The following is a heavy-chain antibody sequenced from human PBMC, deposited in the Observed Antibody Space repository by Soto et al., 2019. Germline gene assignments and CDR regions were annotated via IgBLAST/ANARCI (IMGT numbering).Heavy chain of an antibody. CDR2: IIPICGTA. CDR3: ARPFQSWPGGWYFDL. J-gene: IGHJ2*01. V-gene: IGHV1-69*01. Sequence: QVQLVQSGAEVKKPGSSVKVSCKASGGTFSSYSINWVRQAPGQGLEWMGGIIPICGTANSAQKFQGRVTLTADESTSTAHMELNSLRNEDTAVYYCARPFQSWPGGWYFDLWGRGTLVTVSS. CDR1: GGTFSSYS. D-gene: IGHD3-16*01.